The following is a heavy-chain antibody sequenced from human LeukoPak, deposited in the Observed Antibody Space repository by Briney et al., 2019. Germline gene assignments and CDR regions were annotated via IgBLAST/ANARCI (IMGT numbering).Heavy chain of an antibody. CDR2: IYSGGST. CDR3: ARERDSSGYYAFGY. Sequence: PGGSLRLSCAASGFTVSSNYMSWVRQAPGKGLEWVPVIYSGGSTYYADSVKGRFTISRDNSKNTLYLQMNSLRAEDTAVYYCARERDSSGYYAFGYWGQGTLVTVSS. CDR1: GFTVSSNY. D-gene: IGHD3-22*01. J-gene: IGHJ4*02. V-gene: IGHV3-53*01.